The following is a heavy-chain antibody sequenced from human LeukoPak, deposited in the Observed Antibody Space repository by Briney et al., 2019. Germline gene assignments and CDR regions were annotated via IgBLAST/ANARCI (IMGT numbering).Heavy chain of an antibody. V-gene: IGHV3-21*01. J-gene: IGHJ4*02. D-gene: IGHD1-1*01. Sequence: GGSLRLSCAASGFTFSSYSMNWVRQAPGKGLEWVSSISSSSSYICYADSVKGRFTISRDNAKNSLYLQMNSLRAEDTAVYYCARGRMEIDYWGQGTLVTVSS. CDR2: ISSSSSYI. CDR3: ARGRMEIDY. CDR1: GFTFSSYS.